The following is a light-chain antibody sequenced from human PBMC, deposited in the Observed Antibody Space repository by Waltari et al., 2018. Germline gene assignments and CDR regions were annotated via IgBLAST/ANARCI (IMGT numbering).Light chain of an antibody. Sequence: EFVLTQSPGILSLSRVERATLSCRASQSVSRTLAWYQQKPGQAPRLLIYGASTRATGIPDRFSGGGSGTDFSLTISRLEPEDFAVYYCQHYVRLPATFGQGTKVEIK. V-gene: IGKV3-20*01. J-gene: IGKJ1*01. CDR3: QHYVRLPAT. CDR1: QSVSRT. CDR2: GAS.